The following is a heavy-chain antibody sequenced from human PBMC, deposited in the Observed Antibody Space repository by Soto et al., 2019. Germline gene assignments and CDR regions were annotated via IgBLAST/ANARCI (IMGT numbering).Heavy chain of an antibody. V-gene: IGHV1-46*01. Sequence: GASVKVSCKASGYTFTSYYMHWVRQAPGQGLEWMGIINPSGGSTSYAQKFQGRVTMTRDTSTSTVYMELSSLRSEDTAVYYCARDHQGSPLLWFGEGSWGWFDPWGQGTLVTVSS. D-gene: IGHD3-10*01. J-gene: IGHJ5*02. CDR2: INPSGGST. CDR1: GYTFTSYY. CDR3: ARDHQGSPLLWFGEGSWGWFDP.